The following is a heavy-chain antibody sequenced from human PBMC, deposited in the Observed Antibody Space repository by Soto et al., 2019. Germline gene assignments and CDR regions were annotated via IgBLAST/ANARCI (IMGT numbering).Heavy chain of an antibody. D-gene: IGHD3-3*01. CDR3: ASHYDMWSGYLSPVDY. CDR1: GYTFSDYY. J-gene: IGHJ4*02. CDR2: IDTSGTKI. V-gene: IGHV3-11*01. Sequence: PGGSLRLSCAASGYTFSDYYMSWIRQAPWKGLEWISYIDTSGTKIYYADSVKGRFTITRDNAKNSLYLEMNSLRDEDTAVYYCASHYDMWSGYLSPVDYWGQGTLVTVSS.